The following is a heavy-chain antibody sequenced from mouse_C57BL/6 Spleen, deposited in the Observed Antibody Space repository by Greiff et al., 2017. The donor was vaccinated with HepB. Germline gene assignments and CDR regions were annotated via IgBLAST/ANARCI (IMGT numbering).Heavy chain of an antibody. V-gene: IGHV14-3*01. Sequence: VQLQQSVAELVRPGASVKLSCTASGFNIKNTYMHWVKQRPEQGLEWIGRIDPANGNTKYAPKFQGKATITADTSSNTAYLQLSSLTSEDTAIYYCARTDTTVVGGYYYAMDYWGQGTSVTVSS. J-gene: IGHJ4*01. CDR1: GFNIKNTY. D-gene: IGHD1-1*01. CDR2: IDPANGNT. CDR3: ARTDTTVVGGYYYAMDY.